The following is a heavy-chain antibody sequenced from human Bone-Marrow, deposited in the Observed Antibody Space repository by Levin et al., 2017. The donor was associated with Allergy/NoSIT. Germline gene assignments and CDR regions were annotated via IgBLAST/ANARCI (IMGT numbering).Heavy chain of an antibody. CDR2: VTASGSST. CDR3: AGNWD. D-gene: IGHD7-27*01. CDR1: GFIFNNYD. Sequence: GESLKISCAASGFIFNNYDMNWVRQAPGKGLEWVSRVTASGSSTYYADSVKGRFIISRDNSKNTLYFHMNSLRVEDTAIYYCAGNWDWGQGTLVTVSS. V-gene: IGHV3-23*01. J-gene: IGHJ4*02.